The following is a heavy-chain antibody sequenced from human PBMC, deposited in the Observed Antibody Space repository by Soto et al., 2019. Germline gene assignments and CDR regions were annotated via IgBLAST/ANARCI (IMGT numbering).Heavy chain of an antibody. V-gene: IGHV3-7*05. D-gene: IGHD6-13*01. Sequence: GGSLRLSCAASGFTFSSYWMSWVRQAPGKGLEWVANIKQDGSEKYYVDSVKGRFTISRDNAKNSLYLQMNSLRAEDTAVYYCARDLLHGPYSSSWYGYWGQGTLVTVSS. CDR2: IKQDGSEK. J-gene: IGHJ4*02. CDR1: GFTFSSYW. CDR3: ARDLLHGPYSSSWYGY.